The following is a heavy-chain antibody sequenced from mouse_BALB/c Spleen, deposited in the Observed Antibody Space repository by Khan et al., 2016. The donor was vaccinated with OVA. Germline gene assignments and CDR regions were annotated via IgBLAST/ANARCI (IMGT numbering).Heavy chain of an antibody. CDR3: ARGGAAYYINDGGAMDY. D-gene: IGHD2-12*01. Sequence: QIQLVQSGPELKKPGQTVRISCKASGYTFTTAGMQWVQKLPGKGLKWIGWINTHSGVPKYAEDFKGRFAFSLETSASTVYLQITNLKNEDTATXFGARGGAAYYINDGGAMDYWGQGTSVTVSS. CDR1: GYTFTTAG. CDR2: INTHSGVP. J-gene: IGHJ4*01. V-gene: IGHV9-4*02.